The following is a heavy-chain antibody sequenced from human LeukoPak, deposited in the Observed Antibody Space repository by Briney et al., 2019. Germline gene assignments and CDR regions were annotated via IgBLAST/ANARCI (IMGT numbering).Heavy chain of an antibody. V-gene: IGHV1-8*01. CDR2: MNPNSGNT. CDR3: ARGSALGIVVVPAAHG. J-gene: IGHJ4*02. Sequence: ASVKVSCKASGYTFTSYDINWVRQATGQGLEWIGWMNPNSGNTGYAQKFQGRVTMTRNTSISTAYMELSSLRSEDTAVYYCARGSALGIVVVPAAHGWGQGTLVTVSS. CDR1: GYTFTSYD. D-gene: IGHD2-2*03.